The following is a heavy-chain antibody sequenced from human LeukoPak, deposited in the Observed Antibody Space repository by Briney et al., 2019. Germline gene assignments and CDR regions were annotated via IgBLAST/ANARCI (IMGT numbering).Heavy chain of an antibody. Sequence: ASVTVSCTASGYTFTSYGISWVRQAPGQGLEWMGWISAYNGNTNCAQKLQGRVTMTTDTSTSTAYMELRSLRSDDTAVYYCALNSGDRGDYWGQGTLVTVSS. CDR1: GYTFTSYG. CDR3: ALNSGDRGDY. CDR2: ISAYNGNT. V-gene: IGHV1-18*01. J-gene: IGHJ4*02. D-gene: IGHD7-27*01.